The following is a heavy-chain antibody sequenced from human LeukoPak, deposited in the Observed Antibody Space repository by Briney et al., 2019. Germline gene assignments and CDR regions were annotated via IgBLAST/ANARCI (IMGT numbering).Heavy chain of an antibody. CDR3: VKDRAPRAAAYYFDC. V-gene: IGHV3-48*03. Sequence: HAEGSLRLSCAASGFTFSSYEMNWVRQAPGKGLEWVSYISSSGSTIYYADSVKGRFTISRDNAKNSLYLQMNSLRDEDMAIYYCVKDRAPRAAAYYFDCWGQGTLVTVSS. CDR1: GFTFSSYE. D-gene: IGHD6-13*01. J-gene: IGHJ4*02. CDR2: ISSSGSTI.